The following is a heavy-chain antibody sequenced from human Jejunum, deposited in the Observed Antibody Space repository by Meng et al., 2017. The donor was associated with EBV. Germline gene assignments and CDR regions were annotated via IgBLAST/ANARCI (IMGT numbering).Heavy chain of an antibody. CDR1: TDFISSYEW. CDR3: ARASSERLLDY. Sequence: QGQLQDSGPGLVKPSGTLSPTCAVSTDFISSYEWWSWVRQPPGKGLEWLGEINQVGSTYYNPSLKSRVTISIDTSKRQFSLRLNSMTAADTAVYYCARASSERLLDYWGQGTLVTVSS. CDR2: INQVGST. J-gene: IGHJ4*02. D-gene: IGHD1-14*01. V-gene: IGHV4-4*02.